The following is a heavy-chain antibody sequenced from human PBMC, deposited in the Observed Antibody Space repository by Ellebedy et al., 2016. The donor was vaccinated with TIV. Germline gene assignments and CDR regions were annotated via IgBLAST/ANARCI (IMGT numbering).Heavy chain of an antibody. CDR1: GGSISNYY. CDR2: IYYSGST. D-gene: IGHD3-10*01. V-gene: IGHV4-59*08. J-gene: IGHJ5*02. Sequence: MPGGSLRLSCTISGGSISNYYWSWIRQPPGKGLEWIGYIYYSGSTNYNPSLKSRVTIPVDTSKNQFSLKLSSVTAADTAVYYCARHIRITMVRGVITNWFDPWGQGTLVSVSS. CDR3: ARHIRITMVRGVITNWFDP.